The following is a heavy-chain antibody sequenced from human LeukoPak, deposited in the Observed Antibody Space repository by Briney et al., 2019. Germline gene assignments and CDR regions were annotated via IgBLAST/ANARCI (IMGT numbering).Heavy chain of an antibody. CDR3: AKVGYYYDSSSSLARENAFDF. D-gene: IGHD3-22*01. CDR2: ISSTVITT. J-gene: IGHJ3*01. Sequence: GGSLRLSCAASGFTFDDYGMSWVRQAPGKGLEWVSGISSTVITTYYADSVKGRFTISRDNSKDTLYLQMNSLRAEDTAVYFCAKVGYYYDSSSSLARENAFDFWGRGTMVTVSS. V-gene: IGHV3-23*01. CDR1: GFTFDDYG.